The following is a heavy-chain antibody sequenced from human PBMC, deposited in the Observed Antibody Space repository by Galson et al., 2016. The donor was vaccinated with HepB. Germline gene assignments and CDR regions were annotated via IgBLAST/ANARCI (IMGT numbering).Heavy chain of an antibody. Sequence: SETLSLTCTVSGGSIGTNNYYWGWIRQPPGKELEWIGSIYYSGSTYYNPSLKSRVSISVDTSNNHFSLKLSSVTAADTAVYFCVRQTFYYDSSGYSDYWDQGTLVTVSS. V-gene: IGHV4-39*01. D-gene: IGHD3-22*01. J-gene: IGHJ4*02. CDR1: GGSIGTNNYY. CDR2: IYYSGST. CDR3: VRQTFYYDSSGYSDY.